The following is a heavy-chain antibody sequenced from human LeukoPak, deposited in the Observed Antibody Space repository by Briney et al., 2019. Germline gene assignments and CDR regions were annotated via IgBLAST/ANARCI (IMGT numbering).Heavy chain of an antibody. CDR2: IYSGGTT. D-gene: IGHD6-13*01. CDR1: GFSVSTNY. V-gene: IGHV3-53*01. Sequence: GGSLRLSCAASGFSVSTNYMTWVRQAPGRGLEWVSVIYSGGTTYYTDSVKGRFTISRDNSKNTLYLQMNSLRAEDTAVYYCARDLGSTWNHWGQGILVTVSS. CDR3: ARDLGSTWNH. J-gene: IGHJ5*02.